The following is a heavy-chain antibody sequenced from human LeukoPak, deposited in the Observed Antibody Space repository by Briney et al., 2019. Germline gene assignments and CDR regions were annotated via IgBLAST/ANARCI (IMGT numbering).Heavy chain of an antibody. D-gene: IGHD3-10*01. Sequence: GRSLRLSCAASGFTFDDYAMHWVRQAPGKGLEWASGISWNSGSIGYADSVKGRFTISRDNAKNSLYLQMNSLRAEDTALYYCAKAHSMVRGVHYFDYWGQGTLVTVSS. CDR3: AKAHSMVRGVHYFDY. CDR1: GFTFDDYA. J-gene: IGHJ4*02. V-gene: IGHV3-9*01. CDR2: ISWNSGSI.